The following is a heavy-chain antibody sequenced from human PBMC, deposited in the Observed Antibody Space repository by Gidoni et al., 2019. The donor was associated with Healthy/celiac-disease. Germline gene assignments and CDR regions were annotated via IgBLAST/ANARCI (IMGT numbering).Heavy chain of an antibody. CDR2: ISSSSSTI. J-gene: IGHJ4*02. Sequence: EVQLFESGVGLVQPWGSLRLSCAASGFTFSSYSMNWVRQAPGKGLEWVSYISSSSSTIDYADYVKGRFTISRDNAKNSLYLKRNSLRAEDTAVYYCARGRDIVFDYWGQGTLVTVSS. CDR3: ARGRDIVFDY. CDR1: GFTFSSYS. V-gene: IGHV3-48*01. D-gene: IGHD5-12*01.